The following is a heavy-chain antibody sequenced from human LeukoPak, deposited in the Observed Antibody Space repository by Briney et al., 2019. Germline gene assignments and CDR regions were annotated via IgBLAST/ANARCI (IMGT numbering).Heavy chain of an antibody. J-gene: IGHJ4*02. D-gene: IGHD2-2*01. V-gene: IGHV3-33*01. CDR2: IWYDGSNK. CDR1: GFTFSSYG. CDR3: ARQGVVVPAVPNTGLDY. Sequence: GGSLRLSCAASGFTFSSYGMHWVRQAPGKGLEWVAVIWYDGSNKYYADSVKGRFTISRDNSKNTLYLQMNSLRAEDTAVYYCARQGVVVPAVPNTGLDYWGQGTLVTVSS.